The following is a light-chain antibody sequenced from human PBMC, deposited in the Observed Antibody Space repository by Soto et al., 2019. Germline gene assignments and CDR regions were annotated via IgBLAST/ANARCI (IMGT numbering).Light chain of an antibody. CDR3: QQGNIFPWT. Sequence: GDRVTITCRASQSIDIWLAWYQQKPGRAPKFLIYDASNLEGGVPSRFSGSGSGTEFTLTISSLQPEDFASYYCQQGNIFPWTFGQGTKVDI. V-gene: IGKV1-5*01. CDR1: QSIDIW. J-gene: IGKJ1*01. CDR2: DAS.